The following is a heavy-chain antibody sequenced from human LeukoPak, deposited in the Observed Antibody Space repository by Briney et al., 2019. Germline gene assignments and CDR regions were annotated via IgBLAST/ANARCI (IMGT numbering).Heavy chain of an antibody. CDR2: ITDSSTST. CDR3: AKGSSSSRPYYFDY. CDR1: GFTFNNYV. J-gene: IGHJ4*02. V-gene: IGHV3-23*01. D-gene: IGHD6-13*01. Sequence: GGSLSLSCAASGFTFNNYVMNWVRQAPGKGLEWVSAITDSSTSTYYADSVKGRFTISRHNSKNTLYLQMNSLRAEDTAVYYCAKGSSSSRPYYFDYWGQGTLVTVSS.